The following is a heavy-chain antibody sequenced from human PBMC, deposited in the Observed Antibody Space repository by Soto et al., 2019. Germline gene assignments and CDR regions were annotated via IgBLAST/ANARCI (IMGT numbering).Heavy chain of an antibody. CDR3: ARVPSTIPTIVY. Sequence: EVQLVESGGGLVQPGGSLRLSCAASGFTFSSYSMNWVRQAPGRGLEWVSYISSSSSTIYYADSVKGRFTISRDKAKNSLYLQMISLRAEDTAVYYCARVPSTIPTIVYWGQGTLVTVSS. CDR2: ISSSSSTI. V-gene: IGHV3-48*01. J-gene: IGHJ4*02. CDR1: GFTFSSYS. D-gene: IGHD4-4*01.